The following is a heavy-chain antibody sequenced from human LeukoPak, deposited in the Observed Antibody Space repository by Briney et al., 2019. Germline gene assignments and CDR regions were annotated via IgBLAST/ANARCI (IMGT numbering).Heavy chain of an antibody. V-gene: IGHV3-48*01. D-gene: IGHD2-2*02. CDR2: ISSSGSTI. CDR1: GFTFSSYS. Sequence: GGSLRLSCAASGFTFSSYSMNWVRQAPGKGLEWVSYISSSGSTIYYADSVKGRFTISRDNSKNTLYLQMNSLRAEDTAVYYCAKDEGIYCSSTSCYNSGYFQHWGQGTLVTVSS. CDR3: AKDEGIYCSSTSCYNSGYFQH. J-gene: IGHJ1*01.